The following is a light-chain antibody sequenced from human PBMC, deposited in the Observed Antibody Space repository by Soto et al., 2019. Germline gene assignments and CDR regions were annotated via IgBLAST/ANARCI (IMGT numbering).Light chain of an antibody. CDR2: DAS. CDR3: QQRHMWPIT. CDR1: QSVSSY. V-gene: IGKV3-11*01. J-gene: IGKJ5*01. Sequence: EIVLTQSPATLSLSPGERATLSCRASQSVSSYLAWYQQKPGQAPRLLIYDASNRATGIPARFSGSGSGTDFTLTISSLEPEDSAVYYCQQRHMWPITFGQGTRGEIK.